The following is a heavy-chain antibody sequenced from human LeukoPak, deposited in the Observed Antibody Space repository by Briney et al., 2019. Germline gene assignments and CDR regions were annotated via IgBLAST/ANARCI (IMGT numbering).Heavy chain of an antibody. CDR3: AKSNSYYDSSGYS. Sequence: PGGSLRLSCAASGFTVSSNYMSWVRQAPGKGLEWVSAISGSGGSTYYADSVKGRFTISRDNSKNTLYLQMNSLRAEDTAVYYCAKSNSYYDSSGYSWGQGTLVTVSS. D-gene: IGHD3-22*01. J-gene: IGHJ5*02. V-gene: IGHV3-23*01. CDR1: GFTVSSNY. CDR2: ISGSGGST.